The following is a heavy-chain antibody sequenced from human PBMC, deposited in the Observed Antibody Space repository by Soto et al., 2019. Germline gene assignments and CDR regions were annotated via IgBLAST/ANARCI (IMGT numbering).Heavy chain of an antibody. CDR2: IYYSGST. D-gene: IGHD2-15*01. Sequence: PSETLSLTCTVSGGSISSYYCSWIRQPPGKGLEWIGYIYYSGSTNYNPSLKSRVTISVDTSKNQFSLKLSSVTAADTAVYYCARDDGSRSGGLDYWGQGTLVTVSS. CDR1: GGSISSYY. V-gene: IGHV4-59*01. J-gene: IGHJ4*02. CDR3: ARDDGSRSGGLDY.